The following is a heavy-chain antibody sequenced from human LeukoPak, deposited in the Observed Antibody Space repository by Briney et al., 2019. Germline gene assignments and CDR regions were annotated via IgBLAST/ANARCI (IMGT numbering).Heavy chain of an antibody. CDR1: GFTVTNNY. CDR2: IDSGGNT. CDR3: ARVEDGDYFDY. J-gene: IGHJ4*02. V-gene: IGHV3-53*01. D-gene: IGHD4-17*01. Sequence: GGSLRLSCAASGFTVTNNYMSWVRQAPGKGLECVSVIDSGGNTYYSDSARGRFTISKDNSKNTLYLQMNSLRAEDTAVYYCARVEDGDYFDYWGQGTLVTVSS.